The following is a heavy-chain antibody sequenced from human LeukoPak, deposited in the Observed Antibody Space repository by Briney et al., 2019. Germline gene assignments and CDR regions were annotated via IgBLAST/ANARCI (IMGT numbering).Heavy chain of an antibody. CDR1: GYTFTGYY. J-gene: IGHJ4*02. CDR3: AREMTNDEASDY. CDR2: INPNSGGT. V-gene: IGHV1-2*02. Sequence: ASVKVSXKASGYTFTGYYMHWVRQAPGQGLEWMGWINPNSGGTNYAQKFQGRVTMTRDTSISIAYMELSRLRSDDTAVYYCAREMTNDEASDYWGQGTLVTVSS.